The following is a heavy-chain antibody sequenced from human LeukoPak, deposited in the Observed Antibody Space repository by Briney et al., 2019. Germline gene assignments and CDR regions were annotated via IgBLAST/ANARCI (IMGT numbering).Heavy chain of an antibody. V-gene: IGHV4-59*01. CDR1: GASISSYY. Sequence: PSETLSLTCSVSGASISSYYWSWIRQSPGKGLEWIGFFSHSGKTSYNPSLKGRVTMSAESSKSQFSLNLSSVTTADTALYFCARSQRSPAYYFYMDVWGKGTTVTVSS. CDR3: ARSQRSPAYYFYMDV. D-gene: IGHD2-15*01. J-gene: IGHJ6*03. CDR2: FSHSGKT.